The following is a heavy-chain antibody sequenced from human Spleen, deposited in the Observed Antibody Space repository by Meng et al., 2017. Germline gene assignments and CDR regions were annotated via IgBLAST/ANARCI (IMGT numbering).Heavy chain of an antibody. CDR1: RGCVRRYH. CDR3: ARGPTTMAHDFDY. CDR2: IYTRASP. J-gene: IGHJ4*02. D-gene: IGHD5-24*01. V-gene: IGHV4-4*07. Sequence: QEEVQAAGSGEGKVPVSMSLLCRFSRGCVRRYHWSGIQQLGRNGLGWIGRIYTRASPNYNPSTKSRVTISVYTSKNQFSLKPSSVTASDTAVYYCARGPTTMAHDFDYWGQGTLVTVSS.